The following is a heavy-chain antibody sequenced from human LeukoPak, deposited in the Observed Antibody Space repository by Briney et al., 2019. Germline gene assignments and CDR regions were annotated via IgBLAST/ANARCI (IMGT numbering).Heavy chain of an antibody. V-gene: IGHV4-38-2*02. CDR3: ARDNYGSGSYYNGDWFDP. J-gene: IGHJ5*02. CDR2: IYHSGST. Sequence: SETLSLTCTVSGYSISSGYYWGWIRQPPGKGLEWIGSIYHSGSTYYNPSLKSRVTISVDTSKNQFSLKLSSVTAADTAVYYCARDNYGSGSYYNGDWFDPWGQGTLVTVSS. D-gene: IGHD3-10*01. CDR1: GYSISSGYY.